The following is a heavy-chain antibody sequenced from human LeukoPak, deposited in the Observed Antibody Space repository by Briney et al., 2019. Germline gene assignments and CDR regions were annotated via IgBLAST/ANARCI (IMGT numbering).Heavy chain of an antibody. J-gene: IGHJ4*02. CDR3: TRSLDY. D-gene: IGHD2-15*01. CDR2: IRPDGSEI. CDR1: GFTFSSYW. V-gene: IGHV3-7*02. Sequence: GGSLRLSCAASGFTFSSYWMDWVRQTPEKGLEWVANIRPDGSEIYYVDSVKGRFTISRDNAKNSLYLQMNSLRAEDTAVYYCTRSLDYWGQGTLVTVSS.